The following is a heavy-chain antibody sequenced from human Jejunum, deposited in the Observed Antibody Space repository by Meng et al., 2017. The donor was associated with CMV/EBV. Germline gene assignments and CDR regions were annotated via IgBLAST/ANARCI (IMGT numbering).Heavy chain of an antibody. CDR2: INPGGGTT. CDR1: GYNFISHY. V-gene: IGHV1-46*01. D-gene: IGHD1-1*01. Sequence: SCKSSGYNFISHYMHWVREAPGPGLEWMGVINPGGGTTSYAQKFQGRVTMTRDTSTSTVYMELSSLRSEDTAVYYCAKNEEGADWLGPWGQGALVTVSS. CDR3: AKNEEGADWLGP. J-gene: IGHJ5*02.